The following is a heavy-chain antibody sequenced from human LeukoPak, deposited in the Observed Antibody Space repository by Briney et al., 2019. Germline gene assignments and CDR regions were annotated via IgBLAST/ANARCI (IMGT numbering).Heavy chain of an antibody. CDR3: ARPSLKNGDYYGSYWFDP. Sequence: GGSLRLSCAASGFTFSTYGMHWVRQAPGKGLEGVAVIWYGGSNTYYADSVRGRFTISRNNSKNTLYLQINSLRAEDKAVYYCARPSLKNGDYYGSYWFDPWGQGTLVTVSS. CDR1: GFTFSTYG. J-gene: IGHJ5*02. D-gene: IGHD3-10*01. V-gene: IGHV3-33*08. CDR2: IWYGGSNT.